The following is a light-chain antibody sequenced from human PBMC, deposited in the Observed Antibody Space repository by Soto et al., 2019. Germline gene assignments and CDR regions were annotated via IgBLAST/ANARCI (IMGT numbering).Light chain of an antibody. CDR3: QQYDNLPHYT. Sequence: DIQMTQSPSSLSASVGDRVTITCQASQDISNYLNWYQQKPGKAPKLLIYDASNLETGVTSRFSGSGSGTDFTIPISSLQPEDIATYYCQQYDNLPHYTFGHGTKVDIK. CDR1: QDISNY. CDR2: DAS. V-gene: IGKV1-33*01. J-gene: IGKJ3*01.